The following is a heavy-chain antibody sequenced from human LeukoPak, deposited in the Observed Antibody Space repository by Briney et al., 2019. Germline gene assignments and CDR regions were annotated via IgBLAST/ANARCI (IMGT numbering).Heavy chain of an antibody. J-gene: IGHJ3*02. V-gene: IGHV3-21*01. CDR1: GFTFSSYS. D-gene: IGHD6-19*01. Sequence: PGGSLRLSCAASGFTFSSYSMNWVRQAPGKGLEWVSSISTSSSYIYYADSVKGRFTTSRDNARKSLYLQMNSLRADDTAVYYCARGASVVAGSDNAFDIWGQGTMVTVSS. CDR3: ARGASVVAGSDNAFDI. CDR2: ISTSSSYI.